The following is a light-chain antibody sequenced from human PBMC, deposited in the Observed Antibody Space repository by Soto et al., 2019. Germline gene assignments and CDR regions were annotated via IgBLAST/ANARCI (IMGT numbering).Light chain of an antibody. J-gene: IGKJ1*01. CDR3: QQYHRYST. CDR2: DVS. V-gene: IGKV1-5*01. CDR1: QSINAW. Sequence: DIQMTQAPSTPSASVGDRVTITCRASQSINAWLAWYQQKPGKAPRLLIYDVSTLDSGVPSRFSGSASGTEFTLTISRLEFDDFATYYCQQYHRYSTFGQGTRVDIK.